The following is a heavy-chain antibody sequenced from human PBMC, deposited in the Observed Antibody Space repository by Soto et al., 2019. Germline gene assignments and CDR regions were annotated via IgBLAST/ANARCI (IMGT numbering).Heavy chain of an antibody. CDR2: IYYSGST. CDR1: GASISSTSHY. Sequence: SETLSLTCSVSGASISSTSHYWNWIRQHPGKGLEWIGCIYYSGSTSYSPSLRSRVTISVDTSKNQFSLRLTSVTAADTAVYYCARVGAAGYYYDSSAYSWGQGTLVTVSS. J-gene: IGHJ4*02. V-gene: IGHV4-31*03. D-gene: IGHD3-22*01. CDR3: ARVGAAGYYYDSSAYS.